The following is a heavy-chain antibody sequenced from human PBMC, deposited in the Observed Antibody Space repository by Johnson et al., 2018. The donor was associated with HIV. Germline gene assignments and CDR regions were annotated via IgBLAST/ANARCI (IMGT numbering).Heavy chain of an antibody. Sequence: QVQLVESGGGLVKPGGSLRLSCAASGFTFSSYAMHWVRQAPGKGLEWVAVISYDGSNKYYADSVKGRFTISRDNSKNTLYLQMNSLRAEDMAVYYCARCRDGYTLLSAFDIWGQGTMVTVSS. J-gene: IGHJ3*02. CDR3: ARCRDGYTLLSAFDI. V-gene: IGHV3-30-3*01. D-gene: IGHD5-24*01. CDR2: ISYDGSNK. CDR1: GFTFSSYA.